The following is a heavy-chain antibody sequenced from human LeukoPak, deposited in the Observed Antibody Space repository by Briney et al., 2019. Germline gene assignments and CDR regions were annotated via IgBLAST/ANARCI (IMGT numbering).Heavy chain of an antibody. D-gene: IGHD2-2*01. CDR1: GFTFSSYA. CDR2: ISGSGGNT. V-gene: IGHV3-23*01. Sequence: GGSLRLSCAASGFTFSSYAMSWVRQAPGKGLEWVSGISGSGGNTYYADSVKGRFTISRDSSKNTLYLQMNSLRAEDTAVYYCAAYCTSATCLIDHWGQGTLVTVSS. CDR3: AAYCTSATCLIDH. J-gene: IGHJ5*02.